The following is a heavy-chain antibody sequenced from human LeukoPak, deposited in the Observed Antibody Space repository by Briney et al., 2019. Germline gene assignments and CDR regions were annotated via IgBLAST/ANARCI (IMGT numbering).Heavy chain of an antibody. CDR2: ITTSSSYI. V-gene: IGHV3-21*01. D-gene: IGHD5-24*01. CDR1: GFTFSSYS. J-gene: IGHJ4*02. CDR3: ARRGDGYNSAIDY. Sequence: PGGSLRLSCTASGFTFSSYSMDWVRQAPGKGLEWVSSITTSSSYIYYADSEKGRFTTSRDNAKNSLYLQMNSLRAEDTAVYYCARRGDGYNSAIDYWGQGTLVTVSS.